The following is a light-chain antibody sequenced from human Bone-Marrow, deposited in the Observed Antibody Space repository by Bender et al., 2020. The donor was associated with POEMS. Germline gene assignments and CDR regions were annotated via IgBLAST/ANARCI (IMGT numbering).Light chain of an antibody. CDR3: HSKDSSGHWV. Sequence: SELTQPPSVSIYPGQTARITCSGDAVTRKFTFWFQQKSGQSPVSVIYEDTSRPSEIPDRFSGSNSGTVATLTITGAQVEDEADYYCHSKDSSGHWVFGGGTKLTVL. CDR2: EDT. CDR1: AVTRKF. V-gene: IGLV3-10*01. J-gene: IGLJ3*02.